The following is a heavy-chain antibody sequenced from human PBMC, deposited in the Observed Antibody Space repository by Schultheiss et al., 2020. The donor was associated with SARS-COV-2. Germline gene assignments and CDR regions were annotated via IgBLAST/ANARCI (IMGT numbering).Heavy chain of an antibody. CDR3: ARSFWSGSGY. CDR2: IWYDGSNK. Sequence: GESLKISCAASGFTFSSYAMHWVRQAPGKGLEWVAVIWYDGSNKYYADSVKGRFTISRDNAKNSLYLQMNSLRAEDTAVYYCARSFWSGSGYWGQGTLVTVSS. D-gene: IGHD3-3*01. CDR1: GFTFSSYA. J-gene: IGHJ4*02. V-gene: IGHV3-33*03.